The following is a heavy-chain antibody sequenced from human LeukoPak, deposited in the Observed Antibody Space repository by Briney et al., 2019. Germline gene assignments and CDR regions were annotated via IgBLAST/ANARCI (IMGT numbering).Heavy chain of an antibody. D-gene: IGHD6-19*01. J-gene: IGHJ5*02. CDR3: ARRAVAGTTDP. CDR2: INPSGGST. Sequence: GASVKVSCKASGYTFTSYYMHWVRQAPGQGPEWMGIINPSGGSTSYAQKFQGRVTMTRDTPTSTVYMELSSLRSEDTAVYYCARRAVAGTTDPWGQGTLVTVSS. V-gene: IGHV1-46*01. CDR1: GYTFTSYY.